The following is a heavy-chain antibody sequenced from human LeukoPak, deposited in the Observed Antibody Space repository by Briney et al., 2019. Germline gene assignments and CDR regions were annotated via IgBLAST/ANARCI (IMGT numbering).Heavy chain of an antibody. J-gene: IGHJ4*02. CDR1: GYTVTGYY. CDR3: ARIPLTIFEDC. Sequence: GASVKVSCKASGYTVTGYYMHWVRQAPGQGLEWMGWMNPNSGGTNYAQKFQGRVTMTRDKSISTAYTELSRLRSDDTAVYYCARIPLTIFEDCWGQGTLVTVSS. V-gene: IGHV1-2*02. D-gene: IGHD3-3*01. CDR2: MNPNSGGT.